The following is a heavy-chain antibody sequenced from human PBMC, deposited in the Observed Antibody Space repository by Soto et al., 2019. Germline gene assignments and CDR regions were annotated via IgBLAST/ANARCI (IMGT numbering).Heavy chain of an antibody. V-gene: IGHV3-33*01. CDR2: IWYDGSNK. Sequence: QVQLVESGGGVVQPGRSLRLSCAASGFTFSSYGMHWVRQAPGKGLEWVAVIWYDGSNKYYADSVKGRFTISRDNSKNTLYLQMNSLRAEDTAVYYCAREDGKGYCTNGVCPYWYFDLWGRGTLVTVSS. CDR1: GFTFSSYG. D-gene: IGHD2-8*01. CDR3: AREDGKGYCTNGVCPYWYFDL. J-gene: IGHJ2*01.